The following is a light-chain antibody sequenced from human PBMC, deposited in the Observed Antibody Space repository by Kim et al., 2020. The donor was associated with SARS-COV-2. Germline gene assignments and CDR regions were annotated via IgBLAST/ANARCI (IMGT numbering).Light chain of an antibody. Sequence: ETATLSCKTSQSVSSRLAHNLAWYQQKPGQAPRLLIYDASTRATGIPARFSGSGSGTEFTLTINSLQSEDFAIYYCQQYDTWPRTFGQGTKVDIK. CDR1: QSVSSRLAHN. V-gene: IGKV3-15*01. J-gene: IGKJ1*01. CDR3: QQYDTWPRT. CDR2: DAS.